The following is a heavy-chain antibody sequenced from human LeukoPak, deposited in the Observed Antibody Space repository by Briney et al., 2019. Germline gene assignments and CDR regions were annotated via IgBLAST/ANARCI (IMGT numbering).Heavy chain of an antibody. D-gene: IGHD6-13*01. V-gene: IGHV4-34*01. J-gene: IGHJ6*03. CDR2: INHSGST. CDR1: GGSFGGFY. CDR3: ARINGDSSIWIHYYYYMDV. Sequence: SETLSLTCDVYGGSFGGFYWTWLRQPPGKGLEWIGEINHSGSTNYNPSLKSRVTISVDTSKNQFSLKLSSVTAADTAVYYCARINGDSSIWIHYYYYMDVWGKGTTVTVSS.